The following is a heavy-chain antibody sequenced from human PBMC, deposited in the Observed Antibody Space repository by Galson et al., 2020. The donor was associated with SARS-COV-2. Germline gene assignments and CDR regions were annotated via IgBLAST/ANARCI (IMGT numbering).Heavy chain of an antibody. CDR2: ISSGSSYI. CDR1: GFTFSTYS. CDR3: ARDTGTGFGSGYYSYMDV. D-gene: IGHD3-3*01. V-gene: IGHV3-21*01. Sequence: GGSLRLSCAASGFTFSTYSVSWVRQAPGKGLEWVSSISSGSSYIYYADSVKGRFTISRDNAQNSLYLQMNSLRAEDTAAYYCARDTGTGFGSGYYSYMDVWGKGTAVTVSS. J-gene: IGHJ6*03.